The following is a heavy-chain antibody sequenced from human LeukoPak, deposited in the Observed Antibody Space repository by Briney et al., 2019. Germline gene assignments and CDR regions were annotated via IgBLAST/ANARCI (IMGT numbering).Heavy chain of an antibody. CDR2: INPSGGST. V-gene: IGHV1-46*01. CDR1: GYTFTSYY. Sequence: APVKVSCKASGYTFTSYYMHWVRQAPGQGLEWMGIINPSGGSTSYAQKFQGRVTMTRDTSTSTVYMELSSLRSEDTAVYYCARVWAAAGYFDYWGQGTLVTVSS. J-gene: IGHJ4*02. D-gene: IGHD6-13*01. CDR3: ARVWAAAGYFDY.